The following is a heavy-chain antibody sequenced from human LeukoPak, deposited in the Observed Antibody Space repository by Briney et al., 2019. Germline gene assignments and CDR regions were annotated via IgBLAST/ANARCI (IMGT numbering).Heavy chain of an antibody. V-gene: IGHV3-30*18. CDR3: AKDRGGPGAYYFDY. CDR2: IPYDGNNK. CDR1: RFNFRNYG. D-gene: IGHD2-15*01. Sequence: PGGSLRLSCVASRFNFRNYGMHWVRQAPGKGLEWVAVIPYDGNNKYYADSVKGRFTVSRDKNTLYLQLNSLRPEDTAVYYCAKDRGGPGAYYFDYWGQGTLVTVSS. J-gene: IGHJ4*02.